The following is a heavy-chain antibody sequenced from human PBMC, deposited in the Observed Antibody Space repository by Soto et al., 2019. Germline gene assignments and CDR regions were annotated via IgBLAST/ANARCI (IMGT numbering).Heavy chain of an antibody. CDR3: ARHTGPGRIAMPEGGLDV. J-gene: IGHJ6*02. Sequence: PGESLKISCNGFGYNFANYWIGWVRQMPGGGLDWMCLIFPGCSYTRYSPSFHGHVTKSADKSLTNGYLQWSNLKGSDTGIYYSARHTGPGRIAMPEGGLDVWGRGTTVTVSS. D-gene: IGHD2-2*01. CDR2: IFPGCSYT. CDR1: GYNFANYW. V-gene: IGHV5-51*01.